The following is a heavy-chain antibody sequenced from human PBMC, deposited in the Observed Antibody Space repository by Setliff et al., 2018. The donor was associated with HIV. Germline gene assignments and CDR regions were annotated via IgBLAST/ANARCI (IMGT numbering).Heavy chain of an antibody. CDR2: INHSGST. V-gene: IGHV4-34*01. Sequence: PSETLSLTCAVYGGSFSGYYWSWIRQSPGKGLEWIGEINHSGSTKYNPSLKSRVTISVDTSKNQFSLKLSSVTAADTAIYYCARQVSIPGVAITPVDYWGQGALVTVSS. CDR1: GGSFSGYY. J-gene: IGHJ4*02. CDR3: ARQVSIPGVAITPVDY. D-gene: IGHD5-12*01.